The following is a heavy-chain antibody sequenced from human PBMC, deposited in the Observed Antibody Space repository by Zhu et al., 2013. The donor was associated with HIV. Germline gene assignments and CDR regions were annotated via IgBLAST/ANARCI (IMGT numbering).Heavy chain of an antibody. J-gene: IGHJ2*01. CDR1: GGSFSGYY. Sequence: QVQLQQWGAGLLKPSETLSLTCAVYGGSFSGYYWSWIRQPPGKGLEWIGEINHSGSTNYNPSLKSRVTISVDTSKNQFSLKLSSVTAADTAVYYCARGPKTWIQLWLRDWYFDLWGLAPWSLSPQ. CDR3: ARGPKTWIQLWLRDWYFDL. V-gene: IGHV4-34*01. CDR2: INHSGST. D-gene: IGHD5-18*01.